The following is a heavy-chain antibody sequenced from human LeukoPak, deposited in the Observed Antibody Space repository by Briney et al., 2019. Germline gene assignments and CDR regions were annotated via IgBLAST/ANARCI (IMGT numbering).Heavy chain of an antibody. J-gene: IGHJ4*02. CDR3: SRDGPSGSYMAPDY. Sequence: GDSVKVSCKASGYTFSGYHIHWVRQAPGQGLEWMGWILPNSGGTHYGQKFQGRVTMTGDTSINTAYIELTRLTSDDTAVYYCSRDGPSGSYMAPDYWGQGTLVTVSS. CDR1: GYTFSGYH. D-gene: IGHD1-26*01. V-gene: IGHV1-2*02. CDR2: ILPNSGGT.